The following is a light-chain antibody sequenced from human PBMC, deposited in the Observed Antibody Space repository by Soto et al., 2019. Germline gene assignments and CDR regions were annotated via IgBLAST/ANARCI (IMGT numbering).Light chain of an antibody. CDR2: AAS. Sequence: IQMTQSPSSVSASVGDRVIITCRARQSISNYLNWYQQKPGNAPKVLIYAASNLQTGVPSRFSGSGSGTDFTLTINSLQPEDFATYSCQQSYSTPITFGQGTRLEIK. CDR1: QSISNY. CDR3: QQSYSTPIT. V-gene: IGKV1-39*01. J-gene: IGKJ5*01.